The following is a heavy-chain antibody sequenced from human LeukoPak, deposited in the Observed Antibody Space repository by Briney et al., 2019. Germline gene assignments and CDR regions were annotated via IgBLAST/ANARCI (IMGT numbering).Heavy chain of an antibody. CDR3: ARDERSGHYVY. CDR2: IKEDGSVT. CDR1: GFTFTDYW. V-gene: IGHV3-7*01. Sequence: PGGSLRLSCAVSGFTFTDYWMTWLRQAPGRGLEWVAKIKEDGSVTQNADSVRGRFTISRDNAKNSVYLQMSSLKAEDSAVYYCARDERSGHYVYWGQGSLVTVSS. J-gene: IGHJ4*02. D-gene: IGHD3-22*01.